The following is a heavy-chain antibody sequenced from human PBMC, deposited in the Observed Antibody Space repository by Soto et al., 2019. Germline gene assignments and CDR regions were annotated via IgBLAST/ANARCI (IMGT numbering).Heavy chain of an antibody. V-gene: IGHV4-31*03. D-gene: IGHD6-19*01. J-gene: IGHJ4*02. CDR3: ARTAIIAVAGMKYFDY. Sequence: PSETLSLTCTVSGGSISSGGYYWSWIRQHPGKGLEWIGYIYYSGSTYYNPSLKSRVTISVDTSKNQFSLKLSSVTAADTAVYYCARTAIIAVAGMKYFDYWGQGTLVTVSS. CDR2: IYYSGST. CDR1: GGSISSGGYY.